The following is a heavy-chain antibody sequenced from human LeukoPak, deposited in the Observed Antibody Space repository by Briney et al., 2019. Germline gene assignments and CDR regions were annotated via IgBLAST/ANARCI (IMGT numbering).Heavy chain of an antibody. CDR1: GGSISSYY. D-gene: IGHD4-17*01. CDR2: IYTSGST. V-gene: IGHV4-4*07. Sequence: SETLSLTCTVSGGSISSYYWSWIRQPAGKGLEWIGRIYTSGSTNYNPSLKSRVTISVDKSKNQFSLKLSSVTAADTAVYYCARDRDYGDYRCNWFDPWGQGTLVTVSS. CDR3: ARDRDYGDYRCNWFDP. J-gene: IGHJ5*02.